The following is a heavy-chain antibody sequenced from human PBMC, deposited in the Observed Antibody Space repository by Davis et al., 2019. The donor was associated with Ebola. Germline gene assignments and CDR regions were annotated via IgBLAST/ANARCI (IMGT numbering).Heavy chain of an antibody. J-gene: IGHJ4*02. CDR3: ARHDSYSNSPFDY. Sequence: PGQSLRLSCTVSGGSISSYYWSWIRQPAGKGLEWIGRIYTSGSTNYNPSLKSRVTISVDTSKNQFSLKLSSVTAADTAVYYCARHDSYSNSPFDYWGQGTLVTVSS. CDR1: GGSISSYY. CDR2: IYTSGST. D-gene: IGHD4-11*01. V-gene: IGHV4-4*07.